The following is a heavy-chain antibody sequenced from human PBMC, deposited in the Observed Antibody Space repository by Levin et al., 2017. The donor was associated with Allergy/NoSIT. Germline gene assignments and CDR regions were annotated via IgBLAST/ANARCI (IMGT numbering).Heavy chain of an antibody. D-gene: IGHD2-2*01. Sequence: GGSLRLSCAASGFTFSSYAMSWVRQAPGKGLEWVSAISGSGGSTYYADSVKGRFTISRDNSKNTLYLQMNSLRAEDTAVYYCAKGPTSSDIVVVPAANNAFDIWGQGTMVTVSS. CDR2: ISGSGGST. CDR1: GFTFSSYA. V-gene: IGHV3-23*01. J-gene: IGHJ3*02. CDR3: AKGPTSSDIVVVPAANNAFDI.